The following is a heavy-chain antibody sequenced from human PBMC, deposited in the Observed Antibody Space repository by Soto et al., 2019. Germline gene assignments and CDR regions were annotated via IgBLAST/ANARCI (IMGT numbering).Heavy chain of an antibody. CDR2: FDPEDGET. Sequence: ASVNVSCKVSGYTLTELSMHWVRQAPGKGLEWMGGFDPEDGETIYAQKFQGRVTMTEDTSTDTAYMELSSLRSEDTAVYYCATDTSGSYYWYFDLWGRGTLVTVSS. V-gene: IGHV1-24*01. CDR1: GYTLTELS. D-gene: IGHD1-26*01. CDR3: ATDTSGSYYWYFDL. J-gene: IGHJ2*01.